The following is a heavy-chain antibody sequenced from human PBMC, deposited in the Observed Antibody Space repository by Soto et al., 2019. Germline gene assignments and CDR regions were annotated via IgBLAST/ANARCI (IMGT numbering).Heavy chain of an antibody. V-gene: IGHV3-23*01. CDR2: ISGSGGST. CDR3: AKDRMVYAHNWFDP. Sequence: GGSLRLSCAASGVTFSSYAMSWVRKAPGKGLEWVSAISGSGGSTYYADSVKGRFTISRDNSKNTLYLQMNSLRVEDTAVYYCAKDRMVYAHNWFDPWGQGTLVTVSS. CDR1: GVTFSSYA. J-gene: IGHJ5*02. D-gene: IGHD2-8*01.